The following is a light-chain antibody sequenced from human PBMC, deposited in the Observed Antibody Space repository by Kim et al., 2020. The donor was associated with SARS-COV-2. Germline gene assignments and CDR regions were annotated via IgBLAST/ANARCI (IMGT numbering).Light chain of an antibody. Sequence: PGERAPPSCRASQSVSSSYLAWYQQKPGQAPRLLNYGASSSATGIPDRFSGSGSGTDFTLTISRLEPEDFAVYYCQQYGSSPPYTFGQGTKLEIK. CDR1: QSVSSSY. V-gene: IGKV3-20*01. CDR2: GAS. CDR3: QQYGSSPPYT. J-gene: IGKJ2*01.